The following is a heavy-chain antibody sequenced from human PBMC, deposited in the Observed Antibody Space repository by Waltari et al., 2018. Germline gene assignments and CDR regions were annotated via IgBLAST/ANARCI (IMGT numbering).Heavy chain of an antibody. CDR3: AKDLGGTDWSHYFDS. Sequence: EVQLLESGGGLAQPGGSLRLSCAASGFTFSDYAMSWVRQAPGKGLEWVSVVYSGGSTTYYSDSVKGRFTISRDDSKNTMFLQMTSLRAEDTAIYYCAKDLGGTDWSHYFDSWGQGTLIAVSS. D-gene: IGHD2-21*01. CDR1: GFTFSDYA. J-gene: IGHJ4*02. V-gene: IGHV3-23*03. CDR2: VYSGGSTT.